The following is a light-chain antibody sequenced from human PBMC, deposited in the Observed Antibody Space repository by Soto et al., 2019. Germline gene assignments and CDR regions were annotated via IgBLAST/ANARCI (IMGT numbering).Light chain of an antibody. CDR3: QQYGASPRT. CDR1: QSVSGNS. J-gene: IGKJ1*01. V-gene: IGKV3-20*01. Sequence: EIVLTQSPGTLSLSPGERGTLSCRASQSVSGNSLAWYQQKPGQAPRVLIYDTSRRAAGIPDRFSGSGSGTNFTLTISRLEPEDFAVYHCQQYGASPRTFGQGTKVDI. CDR2: DTS.